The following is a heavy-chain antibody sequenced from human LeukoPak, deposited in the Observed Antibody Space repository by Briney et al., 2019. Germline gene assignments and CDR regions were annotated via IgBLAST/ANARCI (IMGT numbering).Heavy chain of an antibody. CDR3: ARVRNYGSGIQGWFDP. Sequence: SETLSLTCTVSGGSISSYYWSWIRQPPGKGLEWIGYIYYSGSTNYNPSLKSRVTMSVDTSKNQFSLKLSSVTAADTAVYYCARVRNYGSGIQGWFDPWGQGTLVTVSS. J-gene: IGHJ5*02. V-gene: IGHV4-59*12. CDR2: IYYSGST. CDR1: GGSISSYY. D-gene: IGHD3-10*01.